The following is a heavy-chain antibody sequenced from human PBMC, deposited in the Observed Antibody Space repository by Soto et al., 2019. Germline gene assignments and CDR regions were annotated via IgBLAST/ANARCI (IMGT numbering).Heavy chain of an antibody. CDR2: IGTHNGNT. V-gene: IGHV1-18*01. J-gene: IGHJ4*02. D-gene: IGHD4-17*01. CDR3: VRGWAYGQYDY. CDR1: GYTFTDYG. Sequence: ASVKVSCKTSGYTFTDYGVAWVRQAPGQGLEWMGWIGTHNGNTNSAQKVQGRLTMTADTPTSTVYMDLRSLRSDDTAVYYCVRGWAYGQYDYWGEGTLVTVSS.